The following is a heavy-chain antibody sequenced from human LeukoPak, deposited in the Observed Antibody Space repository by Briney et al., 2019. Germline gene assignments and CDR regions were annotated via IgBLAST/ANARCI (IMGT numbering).Heavy chain of an antibody. J-gene: IGHJ4*02. CDR2: ISDSGAAK. CDR3: VRADNPPRRTNFDY. CDR1: GIRFSNYE. Sequence: GGSLSLSCAASGIRFSNYEFHWVRQAPGKGPEWVSYISDSGAAKYYADSVRGRFTMSRDDARNSLDLQMNSLRVEDTALYYCVRADNPPRRTNFDYWGQGTLVTVSS. V-gene: IGHV3-48*03. D-gene: IGHD5-24*01.